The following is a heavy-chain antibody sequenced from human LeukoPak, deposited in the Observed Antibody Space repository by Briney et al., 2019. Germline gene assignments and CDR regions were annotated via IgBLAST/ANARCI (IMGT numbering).Heavy chain of an antibody. D-gene: IGHD5-12*01. CDR2: IYYSGST. V-gene: IGHV4-59*01. Sequence: SETLSLTCTVSGGSISSYYWSWIRQPPGKGLEWIGYIYYSGSTNYKPSLKSRVTISVDTSKNQFSLKLSSVTAADTAVYYCARATSSYFYYMDVWGKGTTVTISS. CDR1: GGSISSYY. J-gene: IGHJ6*03. CDR3: ARATSSYFYYMDV.